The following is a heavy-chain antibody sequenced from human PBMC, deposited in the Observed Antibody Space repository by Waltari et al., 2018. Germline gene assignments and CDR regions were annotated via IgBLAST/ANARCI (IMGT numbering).Heavy chain of an antibody. J-gene: IGHJ4*02. CDR3: ARGGGDGYNYRYFDY. CDR1: GGSISSSSYY. V-gene: IGHV4-39*07. Sequence: QLQLQESGPGLVKPSETLSLTCTVSGGSISSSSYYWGWIRQPPGKGLEWIGSIYYSGSTYDNPSLKSRVTISVDTSKNQFSLKLSVVTAADTAVYYWARGGGDGYNYRYFDYWGQGTLVTVSS. CDR2: IYYSGST. D-gene: IGHD5-12*01.